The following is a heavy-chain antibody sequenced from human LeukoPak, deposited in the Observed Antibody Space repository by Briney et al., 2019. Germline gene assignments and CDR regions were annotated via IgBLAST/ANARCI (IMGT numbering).Heavy chain of an antibody. D-gene: IGHD3-3*01. J-gene: IGHJ4*02. CDR3: ARTGKGYYDFWSGYYTGGGVDY. CDR1: GYTFTSYD. Sequence: SVKVSCKASGYTFTSYDINWVRQATGQGLEWMGWMNPNSGNTGYAQKSQGRVTMTRNTSISTAYMELSSLRSEDTAVYYCARTGKGYYDFWSGYYTGGGVDYWGQGTLVTVSS. CDR2: MNPNSGNT. V-gene: IGHV1-8*01.